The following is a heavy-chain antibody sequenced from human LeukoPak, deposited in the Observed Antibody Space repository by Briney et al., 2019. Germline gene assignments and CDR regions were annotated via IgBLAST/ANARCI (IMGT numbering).Heavy chain of an antibody. CDR3: ARVGDYGGPFDI. J-gene: IGHJ3*02. CDR2: MAYDGSDK. Sequence: GMSLRLSCAASGFTFSSYAMHWVRQAPGKGLEWVAVMAYDGSDKYYADSVKGRFSTSRDNSKKTLYLQMNSLRAEDTAVYYCARVGDYGGPFDIWGQGTMVAVCS. V-gene: IGHV3-30-3*01. D-gene: IGHD4-17*01. CDR1: GFTFSSYA.